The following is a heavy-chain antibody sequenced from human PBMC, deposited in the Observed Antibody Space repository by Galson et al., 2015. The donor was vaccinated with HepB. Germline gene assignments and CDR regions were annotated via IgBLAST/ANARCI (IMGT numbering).Heavy chain of an antibody. CDR2: IKQDGSGK. D-gene: IGHD6-13*01. V-gene: IGHV3-7*03. Sequence: SLRLSCAASGFTFSSYWMSWVRQAPGKGLEWVANIKQDGSGKYYVDSVKGRFTISRDNAKNSLYLQMNSLRAEDTAFYYCAREDGISSSWYGYWGQGTLVTVSS. CDR3: AREDGISSSWYGY. J-gene: IGHJ4*02. CDR1: GFTFSSYW.